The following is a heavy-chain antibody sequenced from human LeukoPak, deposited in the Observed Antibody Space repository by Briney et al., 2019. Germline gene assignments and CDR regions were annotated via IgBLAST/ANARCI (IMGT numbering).Heavy chain of an antibody. Sequence: GASVKVSCKASGYTFTGYYMHWVRQAPGQGLEWMGWINPNSGGTNYAQKFQGRVTMTRDTSISTAYMELSRLRSDGTAVYYCARGGAELIPPLLWFGEFPFDYWGQGTLVTVSS. D-gene: IGHD3-10*01. CDR2: INPNSGGT. CDR1: GYTFTGYY. V-gene: IGHV1-2*02. CDR3: ARGGAELIPPLLWFGEFPFDY. J-gene: IGHJ4*02.